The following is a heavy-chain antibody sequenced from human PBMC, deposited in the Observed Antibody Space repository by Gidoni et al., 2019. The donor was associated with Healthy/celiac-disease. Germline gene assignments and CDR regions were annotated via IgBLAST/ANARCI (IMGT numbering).Heavy chain of an antibody. CDR1: GGSFSGYY. J-gene: IGHJ4*02. V-gene: IGHV4-34*01. D-gene: IGHD6-6*01. Sequence: QVQLQQWGAGLLKPSETLSPTCAVSGGSFSGYYWSWIRQPPGKGLEWIGEINHSGSTNYNPSLKSRVTISVDTSKNQFSLKLSSVTAADTAVYYCARGRSVRAARLFDYWGQGTLVTVSS. CDR3: ARGRSVRAARLFDY. CDR2: INHSGST.